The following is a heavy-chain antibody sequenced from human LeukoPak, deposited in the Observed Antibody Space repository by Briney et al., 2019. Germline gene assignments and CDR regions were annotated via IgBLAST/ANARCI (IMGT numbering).Heavy chain of an antibody. V-gene: IGHV4-34*01. Sequence: SETLSLTCAVYGGSFSGYYWSWIRQPPGKGLEWIGEINHSGSTNYNPSLKSRVTISVDTSKNQFSLKLSSVTAADTAVYYCAREQVFWSGYLIRDWFDPWGQGTLVTVSS. CDR2: INHSGST. D-gene: IGHD3-3*01. CDR3: AREQVFWSGYLIRDWFDP. J-gene: IGHJ5*02. CDR1: GGSFSGYY.